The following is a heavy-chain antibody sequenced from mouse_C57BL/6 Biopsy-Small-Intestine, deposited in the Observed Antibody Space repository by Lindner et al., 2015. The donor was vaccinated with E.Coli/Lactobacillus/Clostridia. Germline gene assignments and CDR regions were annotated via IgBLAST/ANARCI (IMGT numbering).Heavy chain of an antibody. Sequence: VQLQESGAELMKPGASVKLSCKATGYTFTGYWIEWVKQRPGQGLEWIGVINPGSGGNNYNEKFNNKATLTVDRSSTTAYMQLNSLSSEDSAVYFCARSDDGYGLSDYWGHGTTLTVSS. J-gene: IGHJ2*01. CDR3: ARSDDGYGLSDY. V-gene: IGHV1-9*01. CDR2: INPGSGGN. CDR1: GYTFTGYW. D-gene: IGHD2-3*01.